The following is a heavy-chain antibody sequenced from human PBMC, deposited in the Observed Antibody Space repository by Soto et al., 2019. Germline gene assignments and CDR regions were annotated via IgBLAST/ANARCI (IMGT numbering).Heavy chain of an antibody. CDR3: ARGAGYCSGDCWNDYYYAMDV. V-gene: IGHV1-58*01. CDR1: GFTFTSSA. D-gene: IGHD2-21*02. CDR2: IVVGSGNT. J-gene: IGHJ6*02. Sequence: SVKVSCKASGFTFTSSAVQWVRQARGQRLEWIGWIVVGSGNTNYAQKFQERVTITRDMSTSTAYMELSSLRSEDTAVYYCARGAGYCSGDCWNDYYYAMDVWGQGTTVTVSS.